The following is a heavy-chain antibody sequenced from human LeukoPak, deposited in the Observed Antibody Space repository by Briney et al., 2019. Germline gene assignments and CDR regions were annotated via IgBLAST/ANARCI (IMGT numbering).Heavy chain of an antibody. J-gene: IGHJ6*02. CDR1: GGSISSYY. V-gene: IGHV4-59*08. Sequence: SETLSLTCTVSGGSISSYYWSWIRQPPGKGLEWIGYIYYSGSTNYSPSLKSRVTISVDTSKNQFSLKLSSVTAADTAVYYCAGTWTALTGYYYYGMDVWGQGTTVTVSS. CDR3: AGTWTALTGYYYYGMDV. CDR2: IYYSGST. D-gene: IGHD3-9*01.